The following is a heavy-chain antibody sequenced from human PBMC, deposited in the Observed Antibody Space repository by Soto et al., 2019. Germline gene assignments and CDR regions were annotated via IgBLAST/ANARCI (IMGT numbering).Heavy chain of an antibody. V-gene: IGHV4-34*01. CDR1: GGFVSSGSYY. CDR2: MSHSGGT. Sequence: QVQLQQWGAGLLKPSETLSLTCAVYGGFVSSGSYYWSWIRQPPGKGLEWIGEMSHSGGTHFNPSLKSRDPISVDTSKNQFSLKMSSVTAADTALYYCARVERGTATTVVDAFDIWGPGTMVTVSS. D-gene: IGHD1-1*01. CDR3: ARVERGTATTVVDAFDI. J-gene: IGHJ3*02.